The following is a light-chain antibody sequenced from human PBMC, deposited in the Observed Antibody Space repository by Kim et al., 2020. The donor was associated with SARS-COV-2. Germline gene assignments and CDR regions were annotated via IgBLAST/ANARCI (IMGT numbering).Light chain of an antibody. CDR3: QQRSNWPPLT. J-gene: IGKJ4*01. Sequence: SPGERATLSCRASQSVSSYLAWYQQKPGQAPRLLIYDASNRATGIPARFSGSGSGTYFTLTISSLEPEDFAVYYCQQRSNWPPLTFGGGTKVDIK. V-gene: IGKV3-11*01. CDR1: QSVSSY. CDR2: DAS.